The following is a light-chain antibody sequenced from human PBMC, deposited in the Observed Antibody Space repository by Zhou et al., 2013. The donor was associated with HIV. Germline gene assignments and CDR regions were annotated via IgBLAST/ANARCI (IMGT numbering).Light chain of an antibody. V-gene: IGKV1-5*03. CDR3: LRHNSFPWT. Sequence: DIQMTQSPSTLSASVGDRVSITCRASQSVGSWLAWYQQKPGKVPKLLIYKASSLESGVPSRFSGSGSGTEFTLTISSLQPEDFATYYCLRHNSFPWTFGQGTKVEIK. CDR1: QSVGSW. J-gene: IGKJ1*01. CDR2: KAS.